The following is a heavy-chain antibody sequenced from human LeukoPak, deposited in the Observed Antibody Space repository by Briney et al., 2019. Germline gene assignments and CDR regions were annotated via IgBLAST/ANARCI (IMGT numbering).Heavy chain of an antibody. CDR2: SRNKVNSYTT. J-gene: IGHJ4*02. CDR3: TRDYYDGSGYWVDY. Sequence: PGGSLRLSCAASGFTFSDHYMDWVRQAPGKGLEWVGRSRNKVNSYTTEYVASEKGRFTISRDDSKNSLYLQMNSLKTEDTAVYYCTRDYYDGSGYWVDYWGQGTLVTVSS. CDR1: GFTFSDHY. V-gene: IGHV3-72*01. D-gene: IGHD3-22*01.